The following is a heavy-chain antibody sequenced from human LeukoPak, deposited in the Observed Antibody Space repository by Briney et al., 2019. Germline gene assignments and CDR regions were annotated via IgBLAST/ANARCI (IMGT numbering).Heavy chain of an antibody. V-gene: IGHV4-38-2*01. CDR1: GYSISSGYY. Sequence: PSETLSLTCAVSGYSISSGYYWGWIRQPPGEGLEWIGSIYHSGSTYYNPSLKSRVTISVDTSKNQFSLKLSSVTAADTAVYYCARHGESVVVVAAMGAFDIWGQGTMVTVSS. CDR2: IYHSGST. J-gene: IGHJ3*02. D-gene: IGHD2-15*01. CDR3: ARHGESVVVVAAMGAFDI.